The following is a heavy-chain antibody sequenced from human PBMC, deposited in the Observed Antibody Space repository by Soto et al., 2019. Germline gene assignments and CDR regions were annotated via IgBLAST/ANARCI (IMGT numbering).Heavy chain of an antibody. CDR2: IYYSGST. D-gene: IGHD3-3*01. J-gene: IGHJ6*02. V-gene: IGHV4-31*03. Sequence: PSETQSLTCTVSGGSISSGGYYWSWIRQHPGKGLEWIGYIYYSGSTYYNPSLKSRVTISVDTSKNQFSLKLSSVTAADTAVYYCARERLVRDYYYGMDVWVQGTTVTVSS. CDR3: ARERLVRDYYYGMDV. CDR1: GGSISSGGYY.